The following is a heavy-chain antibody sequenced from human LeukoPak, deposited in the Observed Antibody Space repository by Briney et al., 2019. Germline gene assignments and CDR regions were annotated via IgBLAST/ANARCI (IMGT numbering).Heavy chain of an antibody. Sequence: GGSLRLSCAASGFTFSSYWMTWVRQAPGKGLEWVSVIYSDGTTYHADSVKGRFTISRDKSKNTVFLQMNSLRAEDTAVYYCARGSPKYGGNSDYYGMDVWGQGTTVTVSS. V-gene: IGHV3-53*01. CDR1: GFTFSSYW. J-gene: IGHJ6*02. CDR3: ARGSPKYGGNSDYYGMDV. D-gene: IGHD4-23*01. CDR2: IYSDGTT.